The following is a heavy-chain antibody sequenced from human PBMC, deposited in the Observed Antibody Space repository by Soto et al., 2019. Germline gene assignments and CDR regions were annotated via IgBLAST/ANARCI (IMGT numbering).Heavy chain of an antibody. CDR3: AKDPTVLWLVPNFDY. V-gene: IGHV3-23*01. J-gene: IGHJ4*02. CDR2: ISGSGGST. CDR1: GFTFSSHA. D-gene: IGHD6-19*01. Sequence: HPGGSLRLSCAASGFTFSSHAMSWVRQAPGKGLEWVSAISGSGGSTYYADSVKGRFTISRDNSKNTLYLQMNSLRAEDTAVYYCAKDPTVLWLVPNFDYWGQGTLVTVSS.